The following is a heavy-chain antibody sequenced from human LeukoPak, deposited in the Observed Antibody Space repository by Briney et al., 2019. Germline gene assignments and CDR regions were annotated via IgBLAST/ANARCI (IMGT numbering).Heavy chain of an antibody. J-gene: IGHJ4*02. CDR1: GGSISSYY. Sequence: SETLSLTCTVSGGSISSYYWSWIRQPPGKGLEWIGYIYYSGSTNYNPSLKSRVTISVDTSKNQFSLKLSSVTAADTAVYYCARLASTYYDFWSGYFYFDYWGQGTLVTVSS. D-gene: IGHD3-3*01. V-gene: IGHV4-59*08. CDR3: ARLASTYYDFWSGYFYFDY. CDR2: IYYSGST.